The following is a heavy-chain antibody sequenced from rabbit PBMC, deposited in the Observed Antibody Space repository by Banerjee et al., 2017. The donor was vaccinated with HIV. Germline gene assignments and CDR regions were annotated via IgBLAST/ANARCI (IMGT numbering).Heavy chain of an antibody. CDR2: MDTGSGST. Sequence: QEQLVESGGGLVQPEGSLTLTCTASGIDFSSYYYMCWVRQAPGKGLEWIGCMDTGSGSTWYASWAKGRFTISKTSSTTVTLQMTSLTVADTATYFCARGHAGYGGYLTRLDLWGPGTLVTVS. CDR3: ARGHAGYGGYLTRLDL. J-gene: IGHJ3*01. D-gene: IGHD2-1*01. V-gene: IGHV1S45*01. CDR1: GIDFSSYYY.